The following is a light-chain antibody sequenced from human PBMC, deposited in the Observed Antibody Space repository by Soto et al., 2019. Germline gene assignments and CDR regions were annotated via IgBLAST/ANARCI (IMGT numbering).Light chain of an antibody. CDR2: EVS. CDR3: YSSTRSNTYV. J-gene: IGLJ1*01. V-gene: IGLV2-18*02. CDR1: SSDVGSYNR. Sequence: QSVLTQPPSVSGSPGQSVTISCSGTSSDVGSYNRVSWYQQAPGTAPKVMIYEVSNRPSGVPDRFSGSKSGNTASLTISGLQPEDEADYYCYSSTRSNTYVFGTGTKVTV.